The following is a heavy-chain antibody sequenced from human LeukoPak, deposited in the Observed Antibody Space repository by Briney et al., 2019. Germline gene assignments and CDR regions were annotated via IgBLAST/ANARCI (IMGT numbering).Heavy chain of an antibody. J-gene: IGHJ4*02. CDR3: VRDRGYSTFDY. D-gene: IGHD3-22*01. CDR1: GFVFGHSW. V-gene: IGHV3-7*03. Sequence: PGGSLRLSCEASGFVFGHSWMSWVRQAPGKGLEWVANINLDGSEINYLDSLTGRLTISRDNAKDSLYLQMNGQRAEDTAVYFCVRDRGYSTFDYWGQGTLVTVSS. CDR2: INLDGSEI.